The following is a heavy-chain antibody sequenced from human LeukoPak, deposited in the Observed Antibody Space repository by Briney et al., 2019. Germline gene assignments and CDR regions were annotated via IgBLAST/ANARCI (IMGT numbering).Heavy chain of an antibody. CDR2: ISYDGSSK. J-gene: IGHJ6*02. D-gene: IGHD2-2*01. CDR1: GLTFSSYG. CDR3: AKDLRRVEPGTIHYYFYGMDL. Sequence: PGRSLRLSFAASGLTFSSYGMHCGRQAPGKGLWCVAVISYDGSSKYYADSVKGRFTISRDNSKNTLYLQMNNLRTEDTAVYYCAKDLRRVEPGTIHYYFYGMDLWGQGATVTVSS. V-gene: IGHV3-30*18.